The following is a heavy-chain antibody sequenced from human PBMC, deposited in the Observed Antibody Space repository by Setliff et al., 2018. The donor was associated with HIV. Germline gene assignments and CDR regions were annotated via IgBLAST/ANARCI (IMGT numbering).Heavy chain of an antibody. Sequence: GGSLRLSCITSGFTFGDYVMSWFRQAPGKGLEWVGFIRSKAHGGTTEYAASVKGRFTISRDNSKSIAYLQMNSLKTEDTAVYYCTSIGRDMVRGVIPDYWGQGTLVTVSS. J-gene: IGHJ4*02. CDR1: GFTFGDYV. CDR3: TSIGRDMVRGVIPDY. D-gene: IGHD3-10*01. CDR2: IRSKAHGGTT. V-gene: IGHV3-49*03.